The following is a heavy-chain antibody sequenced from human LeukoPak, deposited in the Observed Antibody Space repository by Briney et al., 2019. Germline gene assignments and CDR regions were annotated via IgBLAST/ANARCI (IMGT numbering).Heavy chain of an antibody. Sequence: PSETLSLTCAVYGGSFSGYYWSWIRQPPGKGLKWIGEINHSGSTNYNPSLKSRVTISVDTSKNQFSLKLSSVTAADTAVYYCARGTDDFWSGYYTQRYYYYYMDVWGKGTTVTVSS. CDR2: INHSGST. J-gene: IGHJ6*03. CDR1: GGSFSGYY. CDR3: ARGTDDFWSGYYTQRYYYYYMDV. D-gene: IGHD3-3*01. V-gene: IGHV4-34*01.